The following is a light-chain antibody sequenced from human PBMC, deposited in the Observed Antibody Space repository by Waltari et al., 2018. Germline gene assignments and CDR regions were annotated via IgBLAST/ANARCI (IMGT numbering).Light chain of an antibody. CDR1: SSAVGGYKS. V-gene: IGLV2-14*01. CDR3: SSYTRRATRV. CDR2: EGS. Sequence: QSALTQPASVSGSPGQSITILVTGTSSAVGGYKSFSWYQQHPGKAPKLMIYEGSRRPSGVSNRFSGSKSGNTASLTISGLQAEDESDYYCSSYTRRATRVFGGGTKLTVL. J-gene: IGLJ3*02.